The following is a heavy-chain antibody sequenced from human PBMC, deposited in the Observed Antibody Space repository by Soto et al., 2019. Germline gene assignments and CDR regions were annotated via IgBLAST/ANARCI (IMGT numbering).Heavy chain of an antibody. Sequence: SETLSLTCAVYGGSFSGYCWSWIRQPPGKGLEWIGEINHSGSTNYNPSLKSRVTISVDTSKNQFSLKLSSVTAADTAVYYCAKIGGRMDVWGQGTTVTVSS. D-gene: IGHD3-16*01. CDR3: AKIGGRMDV. J-gene: IGHJ6*02. V-gene: IGHV4-34*01. CDR1: GGSFSGYC. CDR2: INHSGST.